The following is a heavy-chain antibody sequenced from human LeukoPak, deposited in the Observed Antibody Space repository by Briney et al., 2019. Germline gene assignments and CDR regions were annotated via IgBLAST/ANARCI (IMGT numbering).Heavy chain of an antibody. CDR1: GGSISSGSYY. Sequence: SETLSLTCTVSGGSISSGSYYWSWIRQPAGKGLEWIGRIYTSGSTNYNPSLKSRVTISVDTSKNQFSLKLSSVTAADTAVYYCARGDTKLYCSGGSCSTGNDAFDIWGQGTMVTVSS. CDR2: IYTSGST. D-gene: IGHD2-15*01. V-gene: IGHV4-61*02. CDR3: ARGDTKLYCSGGSCSTGNDAFDI. J-gene: IGHJ3*02.